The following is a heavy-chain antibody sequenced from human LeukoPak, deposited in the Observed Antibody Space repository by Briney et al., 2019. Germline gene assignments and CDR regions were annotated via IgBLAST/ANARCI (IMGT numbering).Heavy chain of an antibody. CDR1: GYFISSGYY. J-gene: IGHJ3*01. CDR2: IYHSGST. CDR3: ARWALKSAFDL. Sequence: SETLSLTCTVSGYFISSGYYWGWIRQSPGKGLEWIGSIYHSGSTYYNPSLKSRVTISVDTSKNQFSLDVNSVTVADTAVYYCARWALKSAFDLWGQGTTVTVSS. V-gene: IGHV4-38-2*02.